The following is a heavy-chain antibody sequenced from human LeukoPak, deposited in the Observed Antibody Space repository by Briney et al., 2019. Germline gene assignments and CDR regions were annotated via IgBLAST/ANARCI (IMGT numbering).Heavy chain of an antibody. CDR2: ISTGETT. CDR1: GLTFSSYT. V-gene: IGHV3-66*01. CDR3: ARKTDSGGSGDF. Sequence: GGSLRLSCAASGLTFSSYTMSWVRQAPGKGLEWVSLISTGETTYYADSVKGRFTISRDSSKSTLYLQMNRLRAEGTAVYYCARKTDSGGSGDFWGQGTLVTVSS. J-gene: IGHJ4*02. D-gene: IGHD3-22*01.